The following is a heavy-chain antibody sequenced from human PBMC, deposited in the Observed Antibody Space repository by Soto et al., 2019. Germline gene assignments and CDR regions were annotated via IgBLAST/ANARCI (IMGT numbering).Heavy chain of an antibody. D-gene: IGHD2-21*02. V-gene: IGHV3-23*01. CDR2: ISGSGGST. CDR1: GFTFSSYA. J-gene: IGHJ1*01. CDR3: AKGLSVGYFQH. Sequence: EVQLLESGGGLVQPGGSLRLSCAASGFTFSSYAMSWVRQAPGKGLEWVSAISGSGGSTYYADSVKGRFTISRDNSKKTLYVQMNSLRAEDTAVYYCAKGLSVGYFQHWGQGTLVTVSS.